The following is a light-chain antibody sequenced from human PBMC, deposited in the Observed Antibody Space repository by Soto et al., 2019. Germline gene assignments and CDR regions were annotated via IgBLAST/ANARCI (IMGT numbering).Light chain of an antibody. CDR3: AAWDDSRGYV. Sequence: QPVLTQPPSASGTPGQRVTISCSGSSSNIGSNTVNWYQQLPGTAPKLLIYSNNQRPSGVPDRFSGSKSGTSASLAISGLQSEDEADYYCAAWDDSRGYVFGTGTKVTVL. CDR1: SSNIGSNT. V-gene: IGLV1-44*01. CDR2: SNN. J-gene: IGLJ1*01.